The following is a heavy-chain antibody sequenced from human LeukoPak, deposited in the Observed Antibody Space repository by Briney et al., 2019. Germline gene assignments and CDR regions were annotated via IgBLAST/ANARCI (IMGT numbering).Heavy chain of an antibody. Sequence: PSETLSLTCTVSGGSISSGDYYWRWIRQPPGKGLEWIGYIYYSGSTYYNPSLKSRVTISVDTSKNQFSLKLSSVTAADTAVYYCARSGGYWSGYLYFDLWGRGTLVTVSS. CDR1: GGSISSGDYY. CDR2: IYYSGST. D-gene: IGHD3-3*01. V-gene: IGHV4-30-4*08. CDR3: ARSGGYWSGYLYFDL. J-gene: IGHJ2*01.